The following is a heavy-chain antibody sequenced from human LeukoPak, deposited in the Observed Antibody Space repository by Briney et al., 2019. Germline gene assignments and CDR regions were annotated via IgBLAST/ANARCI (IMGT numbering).Heavy chain of an antibody. CDR1: GYIFTHYW. J-gene: IGHJ4*02. V-gene: IGHV5-51*01. D-gene: IGHD3-10*01. Sequence: KAGESLKISCQVSGYIFTHYWIGWVRQMSGKGLESMGIIYPADSDTTYSPSFQGQVTISADKSISTVYLQWGSLKASDTAMYYCARQSRDGSKTRGYYFDYWGQGTLVTVSS. CDR3: ARQSRDGSKTRGYYFDY. CDR2: IYPADSDT.